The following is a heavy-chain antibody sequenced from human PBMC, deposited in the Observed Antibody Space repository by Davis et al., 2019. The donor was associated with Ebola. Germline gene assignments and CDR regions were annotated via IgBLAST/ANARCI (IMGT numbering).Heavy chain of an antibody. D-gene: IGHD3-10*01. J-gene: IGHJ5*01. CDR3: AREFYSGSESYFDS. V-gene: IGHV4-59*11. Sequence: PGGSLRLSCTVSGASMTSHQWTWIRQPPRKGLEWIGYIFYTGSTDYSPSLKSRVTISLDMSKNQFSLRLRSVTAADTAVYYCAREFYSGSESYFDSWGQGTLVTVSS. CDR1: GASMTSHQ. CDR2: IFYTGST.